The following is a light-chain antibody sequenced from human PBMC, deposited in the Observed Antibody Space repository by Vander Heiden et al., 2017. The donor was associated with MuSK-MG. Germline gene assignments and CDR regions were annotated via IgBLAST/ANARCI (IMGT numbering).Light chain of an antibody. Sequence: DIRGTQSPSTLSASVGDRVTITCRASQSINSWLAWYQQKAGKAPKLLIYDASTLESGVPSRFSGSGSGTEFTLTISSLQPDDFATYYCHQDKTFWTFGQGTKVEVK. V-gene: IGKV1-5*01. CDR2: DAS. J-gene: IGKJ1*01. CDR3: HQDKTFWT. CDR1: QSINSW.